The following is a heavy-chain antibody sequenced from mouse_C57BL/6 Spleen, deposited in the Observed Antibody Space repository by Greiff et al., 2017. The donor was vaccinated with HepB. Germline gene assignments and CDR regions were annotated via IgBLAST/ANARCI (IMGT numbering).Heavy chain of an antibody. CDR2: IHPNSGST. J-gene: IGHJ2*01. V-gene: IGHV1-64*01. CDR1: GYTFTSYW. Sequence: VKLQQPGAELVKPGASVKLSCKASGYTFTSYWMHWVKQRPGQGLEWIGMIHPNSGSTNYNEKFKSKATLTVDKSSSTAYMQLSSLTSEDSAVYYCATVVAPGFVYWGQGTTLTVSS. CDR3: ATVVAPGFVY. D-gene: IGHD1-1*01.